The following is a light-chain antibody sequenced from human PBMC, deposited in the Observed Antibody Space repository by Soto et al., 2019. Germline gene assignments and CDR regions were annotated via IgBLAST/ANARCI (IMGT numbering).Light chain of an antibody. Sequence: IQLTHSPSSLSASIGDRVTITCRSSQGISNYLAWYQQKPGKAPKLLIYIASTLQGGVPSRFSGSGSGTDFSLTISSLQPEDVATYYCQYLNSFPLTLGGGTKVDIK. CDR1: QGISNY. V-gene: IGKV1-9*01. CDR3: QYLNSFPLT. CDR2: IAS. J-gene: IGKJ4*01.